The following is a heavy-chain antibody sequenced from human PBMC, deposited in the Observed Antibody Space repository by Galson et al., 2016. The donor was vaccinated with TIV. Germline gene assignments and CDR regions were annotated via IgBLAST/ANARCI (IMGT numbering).Heavy chain of an antibody. D-gene: IGHD4-17*01. Sequence: SVKVSCKASGDTFTGYYVHWVRQAPGQGLEWMGWIDPRSVATTYAQKFQGRVTMTRDTSISTAHMELTRLTPDDTAVDYCARARYGDYFDYWGQGTLVTVSS. CDR1: GDTFTGYY. J-gene: IGHJ4*02. CDR2: IDPRSVAT. V-gene: IGHV1-2*02. CDR3: ARARYGDYFDY.